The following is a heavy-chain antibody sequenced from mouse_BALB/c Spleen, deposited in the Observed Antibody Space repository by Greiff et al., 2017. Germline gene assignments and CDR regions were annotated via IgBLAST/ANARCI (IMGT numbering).Heavy chain of an antibody. CDR3: ARSTLLRPYWYFDV. V-gene: IGHV14-3*02. CDR1: GFNIKDTY. CDR2: IDPANGNT. D-gene: IGHD1-2*01. Sequence: VQLKESGAELVKPGASVKLSCTASGFNIKDTYMHWVKQRPEQGLEWIGRIDPANGNTKYDPKFQGKATITADTSSNTAYLQLSSLTSEDTAVYYCARSTLLRPYWYFDVWGAGTTVTVSS. J-gene: IGHJ1*01.